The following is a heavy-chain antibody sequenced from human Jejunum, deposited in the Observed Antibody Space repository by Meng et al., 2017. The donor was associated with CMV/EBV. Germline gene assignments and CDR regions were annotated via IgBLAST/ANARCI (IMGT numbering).Heavy chain of an antibody. V-gene: IGHV3-48*03. J-gene: IGHJ4*03. CDR2: INNGGTTR. CDR3: ASPHSGSFYAGGYDY. D-gene: IGHD1-26*01. CDR1: GFRFSGYE. Sequence: GFRFSGYEMSWVRQAPGKGLEWVSYINNGGTTRFYADSVKGRFVISRDNAKNSLYLQMGSLRVEDTAIYYCASPHSGSFYAGGYDYWGQGTLVTVSS.